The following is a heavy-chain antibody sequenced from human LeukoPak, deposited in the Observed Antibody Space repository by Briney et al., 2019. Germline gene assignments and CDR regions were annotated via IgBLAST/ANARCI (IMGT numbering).Heavy chain of an antibody. CDR1: GFTFSSYG. CDR3: ARDVKDNCGYCYRWTGD. D-gene: IGHD3-22*01. J-gene: IGHJ4*02. V-gene: IGHV3-30*02. CDR2: IRYDGSNK. Sequence: PGGSLRLSCAASGFTFSSYGMHWVRQAPGKGLEWVAFIRYDGSNKYYADSVKGRFTISRDNSKNTLYLRMNSLRAEDTAVYYCARDVKDNCGYCYRWTGDWGQGTLVNVFS.